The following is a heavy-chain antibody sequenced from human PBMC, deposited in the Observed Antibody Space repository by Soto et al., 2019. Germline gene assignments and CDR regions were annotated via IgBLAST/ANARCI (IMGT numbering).Heavy chain of an antibody. CDR3: ARDSGSYYVGRIDY. D-gene: IGHD1-26*01. CDR1: GFTFSSYG. J-gene: IGHJ4*02. V-gene: IGHV3-33*01. Sequence: PGGSLRLSCAASGFTFSSYGMHWVRQAPGKGLEWVAVIWYDGSNKYYADSVKGRFTISRDNSKNTLYLQMNSLRAEDTAVYYCARDSGSYYVGRIDYWGQGTLVTVSS. CDR2: IWYDGSNK.